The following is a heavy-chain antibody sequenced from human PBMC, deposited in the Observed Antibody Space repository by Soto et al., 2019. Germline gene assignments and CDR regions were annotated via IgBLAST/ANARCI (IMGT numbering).Heavy chain of an antibody. D-gene: IGHD7-27*01. Sequence: SETLSLTCTVSGGPISSYYWSWIRQPPGKGLEWIGYIYYSGSTNYNPSLKSRVTISVDTSKNQFSLKLSSVTAADTAVYYCARGDWGSGQSYYYYGMDVWGQGTTLTVSS. J-gene: IGHJ6*02. CDR1: GGPISSYY. CDR2: IYYSGST. V-gene: IGHV4-59*01. CDR3: ARGDWGSGQSYYYYGMDV.